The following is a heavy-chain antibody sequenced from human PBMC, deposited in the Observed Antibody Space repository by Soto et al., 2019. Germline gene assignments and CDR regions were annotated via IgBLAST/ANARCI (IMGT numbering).Heavy chain of an antibody. V-gene: IGHV1-18*01. CDR2: ISGYNGNT. J-gene: IGHJ6*02. Sequence: QVQVVQSGDEVKKPGASVKVSCKASGYTFTNYGFSWVRQAPGQGLEWMGWISGYNGNTKYAEKLQGRVTMTPDTSTSTAHMELRSLRSDDTAVYYCAREGQAPYYYYGMDVWGQGTAVTVSS. CDR1: GYTFTNYG. CDR3: AREGQAPYYYYGMDV.